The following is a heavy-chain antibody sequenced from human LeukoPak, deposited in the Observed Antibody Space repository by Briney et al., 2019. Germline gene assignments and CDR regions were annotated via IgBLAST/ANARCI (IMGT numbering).Heavy chain of an antibody. J-gene: IGHJ5*01. Sequence: GGSLRLSCAASGFTFSSYSMNWVRQAPGKGLEWVSYISSSSSTIYYADSVKGRFTISRDNAKNSLYLQMNSLRAEDTAVYYCAKDRHAPGRYCSSTSCFPFDSWGQGTLVTVSS. CDR3: AKDRHAPGRYCSSTSCFPFDS. CDR2: ISSSSSTI. CDR1: GFTFSSYS. V-gene: IGHV3-48*01. D-gene: IGHD2-2*01.